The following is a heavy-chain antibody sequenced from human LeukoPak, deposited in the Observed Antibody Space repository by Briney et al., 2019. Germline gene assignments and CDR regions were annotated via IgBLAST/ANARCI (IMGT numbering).Heavy chain of an antibody. CDR1: GFTFDNYR. V-gene: IGHV3-69-1*02. CDR2: ISSGSTI. CDR3: ARVSGKQSSSWYAFDI. D-gene: IGHD6-13*01. Sequence: GGSLRLSCAASGFTFDNYRMNWVRQAPGKGLEWVSYISSGSTIYYADSAKGRFTISRDDAKNSLYLQMNSLRAEDTAVYYCARVSGKQSSSWYAFDIWGQGTMVTVSS. J-gene: IGHJ3*02.